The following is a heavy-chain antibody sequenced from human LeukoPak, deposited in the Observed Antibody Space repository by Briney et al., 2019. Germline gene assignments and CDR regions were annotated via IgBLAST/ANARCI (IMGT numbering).Heavy chain of an antibody. J-gene: IGHJ5*02. V-gene: IGHV3-48*03. Sequence: PGGSLRLSCAASGFTFSSYEMNWVRQAPGKGLEWVSYISSSGSTIYYADSVKGRFTISRDNAKNSLYLQMNSLRAEDTAVYYCARARAGGVMPNWFDPWGQGTLVTVSS. CDR1: GFTFSSYE. CDR3: ARARAGGVMPNWFDP. CDR2: ISSSGSTI. D-gene: IGHD3-16*01.